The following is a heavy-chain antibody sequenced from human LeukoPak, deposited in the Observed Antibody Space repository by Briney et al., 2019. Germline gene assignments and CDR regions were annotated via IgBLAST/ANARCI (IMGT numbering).Heavy chain of an antibody. D-gene: IGHD1-1*01. Sequence: GGSLRLSCAASGFTFSSYSMNWVRQAPGKGLEWVSYISSSSTIYYADSVKGRFTISRDNSENTLYLQMNSLRAEDTAVYYCAKDRANEVDFDYWGQGTLVTVSS. CDR3: AKDRANEVDFDY. CDR2: ISSSSTI. CDR1: GFTFSSYS. J-gene: IGHJ4*02. V-gene: IGHV3-48*01.